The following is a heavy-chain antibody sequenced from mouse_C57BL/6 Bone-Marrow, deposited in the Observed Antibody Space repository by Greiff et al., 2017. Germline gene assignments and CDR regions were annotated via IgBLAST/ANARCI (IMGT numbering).Heavy chain of an antibody. Sequence: EVQLQQSGAELVRPGASVKLSCTASGFNIKDDYMHWVKQRPEQGLERIGWIDPENGDTEYASKFQGKATITADTSSNTAYLQLSSLTSEDTAVYYCTTKGFPFAYWGQGTLVTVSA. CDR1: GFNIKDDY. V-gene: IGHV14-4*01. J-gene: IGHJ3*01. CDR3: TTKGFPFAY. CDR2: IDPENGDT. D-gene: IGHD3-3*01.